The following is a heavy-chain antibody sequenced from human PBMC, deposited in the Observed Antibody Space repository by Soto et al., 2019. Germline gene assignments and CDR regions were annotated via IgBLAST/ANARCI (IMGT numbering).Heavy chain of an antibody. J-gene: IGHJ4*02. Sequence: HGGCLRICCAACGFTVSSYRMNWESQAKGKGLEWVSSISSSSSYIYYADSVKGRFTISRDNAKNSLYLQMNSLRAEDTAVYYCARDPVRFLQAFDYWGQGTLVTVSS. CDR3: ARDPVRFLQAFDY. CDR1: GFTVSSYR. D-gene: IGHD3-3*01. V-gene: IGHV3-21*01. CDR2: ISSSSSYI.